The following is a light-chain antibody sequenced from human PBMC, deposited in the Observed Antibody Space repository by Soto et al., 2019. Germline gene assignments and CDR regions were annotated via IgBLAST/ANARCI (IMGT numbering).Light chain of an antibody. CDR2: GVS. CDR3: CSYAGGPEV. V-gene: IGLV2-11*01. Sequence: QSVLTQPRSVSGSPGQSVTISCTGTSSDVGGYKYVSWYQQKQGKAPKLIIYGVSRWPSGVPNRFSGSKSGNRASLTISGLQAEDEGDYYCCSYAGGPEVFGTGTKVTVL. J-gene: IGLJ1*01. CDR1: SSDVGGYKY.